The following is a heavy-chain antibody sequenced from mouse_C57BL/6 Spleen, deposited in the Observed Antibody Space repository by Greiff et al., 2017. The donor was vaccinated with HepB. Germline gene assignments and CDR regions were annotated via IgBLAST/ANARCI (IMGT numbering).Heavy chain of an antibody. CDR2: IYPGDGDT. D-gene: IGHD1-1*01. CDR1: GYAFSSYW. J-gene: IGHJ1*03. V-gene: IGHV1-80*01. Sequence: QVQLQQSGPELVKPGASVKISCKASGYAFSSYWMNWVKQRPGKGLEWIGQIYPGDGDTNYNGKFKGKATLTADKSSSTAYMQLSSLTSEDSAVYFCACSWERARYFDVWGTGTTVTVSS. CDR3: ACSWERARYFDV.